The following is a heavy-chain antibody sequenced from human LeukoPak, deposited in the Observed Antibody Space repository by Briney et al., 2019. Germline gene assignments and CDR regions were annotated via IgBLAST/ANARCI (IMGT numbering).Heavy chain of an antibody. D-gene: IGHD1-1*01. CDR3: ARDWKF. V-gene: IGHV3-48*03. CDR2: SSSSGTTN. Sequence: PGGSLRLSCAASGFTFSSYAMSWVRQAPGKGLEWVSYSSSSGTTNHYADSVKGRFTISRDNAKNSLYLQMNYLRAEDTAVYYCARDWKFWGQGTLVTVSS. J-gene: IGHJ4*02. CDR1: GFTFSSYA.